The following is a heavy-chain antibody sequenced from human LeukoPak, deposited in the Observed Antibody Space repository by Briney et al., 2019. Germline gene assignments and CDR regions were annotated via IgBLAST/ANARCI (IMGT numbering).Heavy chain of an antibody. V-gene: IGHV3-48*01. J-gene: IGHJ6*03. D-gene: IGHD3-10*01. CDR3: VSSGSYLYYTDV. CDR1: GFTFSSYS. Sequence: GGSLRLSCAASGFTFSSYSMNWVRQAPGKGLEWVSYISSSSSTIYYADSVKGRFTISRDNAKNSLYLQMNSLRAEDTAVYYCVSSGSYLYYTDVWGKGTTVTVSS. CDR2: ISSSSSTI.